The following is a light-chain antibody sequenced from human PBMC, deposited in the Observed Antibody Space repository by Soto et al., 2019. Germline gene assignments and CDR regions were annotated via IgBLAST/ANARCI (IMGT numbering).Light chain of an antibody. V-gene: IGKV4-1*01. CDR2: WAS. J-gene: IGKJ5*01. CDR3: QQYYSSTIT. Sequence: EIVLTQSPGTLSLSPGERATLSFRASQSVGSAYVGWYQQKPGQPPKLLIKWASTRESGVPDRFSGSGSETDFTLTISSLQAEDVAVYYCQQYYSSTITFGQGTRLEI. CDR1: QSVGSAY.